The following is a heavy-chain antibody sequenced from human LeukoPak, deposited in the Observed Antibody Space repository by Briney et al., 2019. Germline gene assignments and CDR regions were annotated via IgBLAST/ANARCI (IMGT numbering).Heavy chain of an antibody. CDR2: ISAYNGNT. J-gene: IGHJ6*02. D-gene: IGHD2-15*01. CDR1: AYTFTSYG. Sequence: ASVKVSCKSSAYTFTSYGISWVRQAPGQGLEWMGWISAYNGNTNYAQKLQGRVTMTTDTSTSTAYMELRSLRSDDTAVYYCASGYCSGGSCYGYYYYGMDVWGQGTTVTVSS. V-gene: IGHV1-18*01. CDR3: ASGYCSGGSCYGYYYYGMDV.